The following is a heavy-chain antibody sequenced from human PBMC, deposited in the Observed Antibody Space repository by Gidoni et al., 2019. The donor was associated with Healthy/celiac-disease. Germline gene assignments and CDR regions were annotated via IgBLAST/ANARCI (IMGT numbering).Heavy chain of an antibody. CDR1: GGTSSSYA. CDR2: IIPIFGTA. CDR3: ARTDRIAAAGPMDTYYYYYGMDV. V-gene: IGHV1-69*01. J-gene: IGHJ6*02. D-gene: IGHD6-13*01. Sequence: VQLVQSVAEVKKPGSSVKVSCKASGGTSSSYAISWVRQAPGQGLEWMGGIIPIFGTANYAKKFQGRVTITADASTSTAYMELSSLRSEDTAVYYCARTDRIAAAGPMDTYYYYYGMDVWGQGTTVTVSS.